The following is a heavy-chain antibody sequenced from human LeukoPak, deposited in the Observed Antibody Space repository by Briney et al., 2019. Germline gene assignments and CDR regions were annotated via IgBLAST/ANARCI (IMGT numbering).Heavy chain of an antibody. V-gene: IGHV3-30*04. D-gene: IGHD6-19*01. CDR1: GFTFSRYD. Sequence: GGSLRLSCVASGFTFSRYDIHWVRQAPGKGLEWVAVISDDGKNKIYADSVKGRFTISRDNSKNTLYLQMNSLRAEDTALYYCARAAAETGALRDNWFDPWGQGTLVTVSS. CDR3: ARAAAETGALRDNWFDP. J-gene: IGHJ5*02. CDR2: ISDDGKNK.